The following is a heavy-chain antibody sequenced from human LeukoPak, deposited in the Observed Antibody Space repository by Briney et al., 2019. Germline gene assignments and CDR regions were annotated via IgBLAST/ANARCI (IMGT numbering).Heavy chain of an antibody. CDR2: ISYDGSND. J-gene: IGHJ4*02. Sequence: GGSLRLSCAASGFTFIRYARHWVRQTPGKGLEWVAVISYDGSNDYYGASVKGRFTISRDNSKNTLYLQMNSLRAEDTAVYYCARDPGYSSSWLFDYWGQGTLVTGSS. V-gene: IGHV3-30-3*01. CDR1: GFTFIRYA. D-gene: IGHD6-13*01. CDR3: ARDPGYSSSWLFDY.